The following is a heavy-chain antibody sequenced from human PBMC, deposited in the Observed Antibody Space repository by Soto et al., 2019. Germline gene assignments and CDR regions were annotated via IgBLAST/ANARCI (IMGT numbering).Heavy chain of an antibody. J-gene: IGHJ4*02. CDR2: LYWDDDK. V-gene: IGHV2-5*02. Sequence: QITLKESGPPLVKPTQTLTLTCTFSGFSLNTNAVGVGWIRQPPGKALEWLALLYWDDDKRYSPSLKSRLTITTDTSKNRVVLTMTNMDPGDTATYYCAHRRVRDSSGENFDSWGQGTLVTVSS. CDR1: GFSLNTNAVG. CDR3: AHRRVRDSSGENFDS. D-gene: IGHD6-19*01.